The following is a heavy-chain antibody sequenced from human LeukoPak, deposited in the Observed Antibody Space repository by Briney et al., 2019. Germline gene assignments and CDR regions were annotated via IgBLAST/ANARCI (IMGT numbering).Heavy chain of an antibody. D-gene: IGHD3-22*01. V-gene: IGHV4-31*03. CDR3: AREVVSMIEAGYFDS. CDR1: GGSISSGGYY. Sequence: SETLSLTCNVSGGSISSGGYYWNWIRQHPGKGLEWIGHIYYSEYTYYNPSLRSRVTISVDTSKNQFSLKLNSVSVADTAVYYCAREVVSMIEAGYFDSWGQGTLVTVSS. CDR2: IYYSEYT. J-gene: IGHJ4*02.